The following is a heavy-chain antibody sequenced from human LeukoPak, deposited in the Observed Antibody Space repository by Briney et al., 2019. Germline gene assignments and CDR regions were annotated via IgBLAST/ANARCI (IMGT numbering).Heavy chain of an antibody. V-gene: IGHV4-4*07. J-gene: IGHJ4*02. CDR3: AREINVDTAMVLDY. CDR1: GGSINGYY. CDR2: IYTSGTT. Sequence: SETLSLTCTVSGGSINGYYWTWIRQPAGKGLEWIGRIYTSGTTNYNPSLKSRVTMSVDTSKNQFSLKLSSVTAADTAMYYCAREINVDTAMVLDYWSQGALVTVSS. D-gene: IGHD5-18*01.